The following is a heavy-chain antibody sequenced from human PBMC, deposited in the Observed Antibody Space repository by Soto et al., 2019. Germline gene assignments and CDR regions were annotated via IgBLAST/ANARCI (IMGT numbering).Heavy chain of an antibody. CDR1: GFTFSSYG. CDR2: ISYDGSNK. J-gene: IGHJ4*02. CDR3: AKGKQQLVLVY. D-gene: IGHD6-13*01. V-gene: IGHV3-30*18. Sequence: PGGSLRLSCAASGFTFSSYGMHWVRQAPGKGLEWVAVISYDGSNKYYADSVKGRFTISRDNSKNTLYLQMNSLRAEDTAVYYCAKGKQQLVLVYWGQGTLVTVSS.